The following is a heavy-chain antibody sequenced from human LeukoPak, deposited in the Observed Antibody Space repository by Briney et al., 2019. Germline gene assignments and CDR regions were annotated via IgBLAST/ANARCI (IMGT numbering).Heavy chain of an antibody. Sequence: PETLSLTCTVSGGSISSSSYYWGWIRQPPGKGLEWIGSIYYSGSTNYNPSLRSRVTISVDTSKNQFSLKLSSVTAADTAVYYCARSHGSGSYYNLNDYWGQGTLVTVSS. V-gene: IGHV4-39*07. CDR1: GGSISSSSYY. J-gene: IGHJ4*02. CDR3: ARSHGSGSYYNLNDY. D-gene: IGHD3-10*01. CDR2: IYYSGST.